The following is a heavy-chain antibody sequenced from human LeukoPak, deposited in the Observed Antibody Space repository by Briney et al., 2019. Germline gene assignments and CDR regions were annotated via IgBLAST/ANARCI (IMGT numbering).Heavy chain of an antibody. D-gene: IGHD6-13*01. CDR1: GFTFSSYS. J-gene: IGHJ1*01. V-gene: IGHV3-21*01. CDR3: ARDLSIAAAGEYFQH. Sequence: SGGSLRLSCAASGFTFSSYSMNWVRQAPGKRLEWVSSISSSSSYIYYADSVKGRFTISRDNAKNSLYLQMNSLRAEDTAVYYCARDLSIAAAGEYFQHWGQGTLVTVSS. CDR2: ISSSSSYI.